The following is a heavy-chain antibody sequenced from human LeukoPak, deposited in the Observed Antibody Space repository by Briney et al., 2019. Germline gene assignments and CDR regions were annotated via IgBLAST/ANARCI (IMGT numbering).Heavy chain of an antibody. CDR3: ARDGFCSGGSCYGY. CDR2: ISGTSNYI. V-gene: IGHV3-21*01. J-gene: IGHJ4*02. D-gene: IGHD2-15*01. Sequence: PGGSLRLSCAVSGFTFSSYGMNWVRQAPGKGLEWVSSISGTSNYIDYADSVKGRFTISRDNTKNSLYLQMNSLRAEDTAVYYCARDGFCSGGSCYGYWGQGTLVTVSS. CDR1: GFTFSSYG.